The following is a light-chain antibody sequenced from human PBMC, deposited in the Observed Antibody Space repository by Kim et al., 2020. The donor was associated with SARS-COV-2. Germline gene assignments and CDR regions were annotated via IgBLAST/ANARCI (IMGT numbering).Light chain of an antibody. Sequence: EIVLTQSPGTLSLSPGERATLSCRASQTVSTYLAWYQQKPGQAPRLLIYGASRRASGIPDSFSGSGSGTDFTLTISRLEPEDFAVYYCQQYGSSPYTFGLGTKLEIK. V-gene: IGKV3-20*01. CDR1: QTVSTY. CDR3: QQYGSSPYT. J-gene: IGKJ2*01. CDR2: GAS.